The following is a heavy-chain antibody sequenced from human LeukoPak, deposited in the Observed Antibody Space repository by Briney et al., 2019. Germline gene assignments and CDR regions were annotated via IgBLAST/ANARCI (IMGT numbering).Heavy chain of an antibody. CDR1: GYTLTELS. V-gene: IGHV1-24*01. D-gene: IGHD3-22*01. J-gene: IGHJ4*02. Sequence: ASVKVSCKVSGYTLTELSMHWVRQAPGKGPEWMGGFDPEDGETIYAQKFQGRVTMTEDTSTDTAYMELSSLRSEDTAVYYCATLTYYYDSSGFDGGYWGQGTLVTVSS. CDR2: FDPEDGET. CDR3: ATLTYYYDSSGFDGGY.